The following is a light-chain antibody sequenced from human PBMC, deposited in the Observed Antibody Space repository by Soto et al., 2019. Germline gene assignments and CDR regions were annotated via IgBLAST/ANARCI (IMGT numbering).Light chain of an antibody. V-gene: IGKV1-39*01. CDR1: QTIRTY. CDR3: QQTYSTLVS. J-gene: IGKJ4*01. Sequence: DIPMTQSPPSLSSSVRDRVTITCRASQTIRTYLHWYQQKPGKAPNLLIYSASNLQSGVPSRFSGSGSGTDFTLTISSLQPEDSGTYYCQQTYSTLVSFGGGTKVEIK. CDR2: SAS.